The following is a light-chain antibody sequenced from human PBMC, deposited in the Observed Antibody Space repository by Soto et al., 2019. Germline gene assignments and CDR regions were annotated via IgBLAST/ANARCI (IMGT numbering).Light chain of an antibody. Sequence: QSALTQPPSAPGSPGQSVTISCTGTSSDVGGYNYVSWYQQHPGKAPKLMIYEVSKWPSGVPDRFSGSKSGNTASLTVSGLQVEDEADYYCSSFEASNNLLFGGGTKLTVL. J-gene: IGLJ2*01. V-gene: IGLV2-8*01. CDR2: EVS. CDR3: SSFEASNNLL. CDR1: SSDVGGYNY.